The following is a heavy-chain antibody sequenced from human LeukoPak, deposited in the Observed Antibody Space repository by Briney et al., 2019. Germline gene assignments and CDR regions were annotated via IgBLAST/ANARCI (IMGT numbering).Heavy chain of an antibody. Sequence: GESLKISCKTSGYIFSSYWIAWVRQPPGKGLEWMGIIYPHDSNVKYSPSFQGHVTISVDKSVSTAYLQWNTLKASDTATYFCTRREYNDYWTAFPFWGQGTEVAVSS. CDR3: TRREYNDYWTAFPF. V-gene: IGHV5-51*01. J-gene: IGHJ4*02. D-gene: IGHD2/OR15-2a*01. CDR1: GYIFSSYW. CDR2: IYPHDSNV.